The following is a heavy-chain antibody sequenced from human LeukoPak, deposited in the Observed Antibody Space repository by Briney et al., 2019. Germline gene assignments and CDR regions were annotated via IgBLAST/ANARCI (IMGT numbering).Heavy chain of an antibody. J-gene: IGHJ4*02. CDR1: GGSFSGYY. CDR2: INHSGST. V-gene: IGHV4-34*01. D-gene: IGHD6-19*01. Sequence: KPSETLSLTCAVYGGSFSGYYWSWIRQPPGKGLEWIGEINHSGSTNYNPSLKSRVTISVDTSKNQFSLKLSSVTAADTALYYCAKTFLEQWLVDYWGQGTLVTVSS. CDR3: AKTFLEQWLVDY.